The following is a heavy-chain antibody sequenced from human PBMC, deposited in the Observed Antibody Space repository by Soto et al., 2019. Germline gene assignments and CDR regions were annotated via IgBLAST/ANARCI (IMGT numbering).Heavy chain of an antibody. CDR1: GFTFSSYW. CDR2: IDEYGNTI. Sequence: EVQLVETGGGLVQPGGSLRLSCAASGFTFSSYWMHWVRQVPGKGLVWVSRIDEYGNTINYADSVRGRFTISRDNAKNTLNRKMNRRRAEDTVLYYGTRDMGGRGGYWGQGTLVTVSS. V-gene: IGHV3-74*01. J-gene: IGHJ4*02. D-gene: IGHD3-16*01. CDR3: TRDMGGRGGY.